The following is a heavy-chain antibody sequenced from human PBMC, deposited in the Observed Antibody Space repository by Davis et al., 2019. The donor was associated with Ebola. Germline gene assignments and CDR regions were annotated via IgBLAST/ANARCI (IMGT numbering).Heavy chain of an antibody. V-gene: IGHV3-11*01. CDR1: GFTFSDYY. Sequence: GGSLRLSCAASGFTFSDYYMSWIRQAPGKGLEWVSYISSSGSTIYYADSVKGRFTISRDNARNSLYLQMNSLRAEDTAVYYCATWGGDYYDSSGYYYYYYGMDVWGQGTTFTVSS. CDR2: ISSSGSTI. D-gene: IGHD3-22*01. J-gene: IGHJ6*02. CDR3: ATWGGDYYDSSGYYYYYYGMDV.